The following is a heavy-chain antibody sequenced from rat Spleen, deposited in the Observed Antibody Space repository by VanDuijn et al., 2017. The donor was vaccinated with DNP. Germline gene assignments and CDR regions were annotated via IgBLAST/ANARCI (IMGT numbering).Heavy chain of an antibody. J-gene: IGHJ4*01. D-gene: IGHD1-3*01. CDR2: ISYDGVST. CDR1: GFTFSDYY. CDR3: ARYYGSYRALDA. Sequence: EVQLVESGGDLVQPGRSLRLSCAASGFTFSDYYMAWVRQAPTKGLELVAYISYDGVSTYYGDSVKGRFTISRDNAKSTLYLQMNSLRSEDMATYYYARYYGSYRALDAWGQGTSVTVSS. V-gene: IGHV5-22*01.